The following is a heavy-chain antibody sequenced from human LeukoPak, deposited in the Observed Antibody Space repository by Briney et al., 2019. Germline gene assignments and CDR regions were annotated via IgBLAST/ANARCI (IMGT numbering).Heavy chain of an antibody. Sequence: ASVKVSCNASGYTFTSYYMHWVRQAPGQGLEWMGIINPSGGSTSYAQKFQGRVTMTRDTSTSTVYMELSSLRSEDTAVYYCARTIFGVVIVDNWGQGTLVTVSS. CDR3: ARTIFGVVIVDN. CDR2: INPSGGST. V-gene: IGHV1-46*03. J-gene: IGHJ4*02. CDR1: GYTFTSYY. D-gene: IGHD3-3*01.